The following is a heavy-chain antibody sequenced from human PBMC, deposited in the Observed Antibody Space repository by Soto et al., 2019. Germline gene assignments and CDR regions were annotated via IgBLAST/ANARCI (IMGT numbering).Heavy chain of an antibody. CDR2: IYYSGST. J-gene: IGHJ5*02. CDR1: GGSISSYY. V-gene: IGHV4-59*01. D-gene: IGHD3-22*01. Sequence: SETLSLTCTVSGGSISSYYWSWIRQPPGKGLEWIGYIYYSGSTNYNPSLKSRVTISVDTSKNQFSLKLSSVTAADTAVYYCARVAYYYDSSGYWFDPWGQGTLVTVPS. CDR3: ARVAYYYDSSGYWFDP.